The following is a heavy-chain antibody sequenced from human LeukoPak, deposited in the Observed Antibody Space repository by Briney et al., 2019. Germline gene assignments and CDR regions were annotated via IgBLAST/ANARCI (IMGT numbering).Heavy chain of an antibody. CDR2: IIPILGIA. CDR1: GGTFSSYA. V-gene: IGHV1-69*04. Sequence: GSSVKVSCKASGGTFSSYAIIWVRQAPGQGLEWMGRIIPILGIANYAQKFQGRVTITADKSTSTAYMELSSLRSEDTAVYYCASRNYYDFWSGSERSPPASVDYWGQGTLVTVSS. D-gene: IGHD3-3*01. CDR3: ASRNYYDFWSGSERSPPASVDY. J-gene: IGHJ4*02.